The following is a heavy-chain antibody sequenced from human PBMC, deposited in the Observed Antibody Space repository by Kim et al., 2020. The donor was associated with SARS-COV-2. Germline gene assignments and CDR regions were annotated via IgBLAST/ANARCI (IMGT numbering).Heavy chain of an antibody. V-gene: IGHV1-2*02. CDR3: ARGLSGSHGLDWFDP. Sequence: AAVKVSCRASGYIFTGYYVHWVRQAPGQGLDWMGWINPNSGGTNYARKFQGRVTMTRDTSISTAYMELNRLTSDDMAVYYCARGLSGSHGLDWFDPWGQGTLVTVSS. J-gene: IGHJ5*02. CDR2: INPNSGGT. CDR1: GYIFTGYY. D-gene: IGHD1-26*01.